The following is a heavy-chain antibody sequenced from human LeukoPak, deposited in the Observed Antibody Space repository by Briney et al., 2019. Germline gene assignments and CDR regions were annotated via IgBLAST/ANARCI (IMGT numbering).Heavy chain of an antibody. Sequence: PSETLSLTCTVSGGSISSSSYYWGWIRQPPGKGLEWIGNIYYSGSTYYNPSLKSRVTISLDTSKNQFSLRMSSVTAADTAVYYCARGIYRATEDYWGQGTLVTVSS. J-gene: IGHJ4*02. V-gene: IGHV4-39*07. CDR1: GGSISSSSYY. CDR3: ARGIYRATEDY. D-gene: IGHD5-12*01. CDR2: IYYSGST.